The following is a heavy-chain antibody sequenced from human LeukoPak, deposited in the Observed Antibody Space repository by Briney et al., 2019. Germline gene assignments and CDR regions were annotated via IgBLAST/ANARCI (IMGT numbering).Heavy chain of an antibody. Sequence: PGGSLRLSCAASGFXVSSNYMSWVRQGPGKGLEWVSLIYSDGSTFYADSVKGRFTISRDNSKNTLYLQMNSLRAEDTAVYYCATSGGSNWFFDYWGQGTLVTVSS. V-gene: IGHV3-53*01. CDR2: IYSDGST. CDR1: GFXVSSNY. J-gene: IGHJ4*02. CDR3: ATSGGSNWFFDY. D-gene: IGHD6-13*01.